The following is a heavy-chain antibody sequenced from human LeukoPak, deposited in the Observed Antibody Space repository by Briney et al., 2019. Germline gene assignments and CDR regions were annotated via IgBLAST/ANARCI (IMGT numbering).Heavy chain of an antibody. D-gene: IGHD3-3*01. Sequence: PSETLSLTCAVYGGSFSGYYWSWIRQPPGKGLEWIGEINHSGSTNYNPSLKSRVTISVDTSKNQFSLKLSSVTAADTAVYYCARGGFVLRFLEWLSTSNGFDYWGQGTLVTVSS. CDR1: GGSFSGYY. V-gene: IGHV4-34*01. CDR3: ARGGFVLRFLEWLSTSNGFDY. CDR2: INHSGST. J-gene: IGHJ4*02.